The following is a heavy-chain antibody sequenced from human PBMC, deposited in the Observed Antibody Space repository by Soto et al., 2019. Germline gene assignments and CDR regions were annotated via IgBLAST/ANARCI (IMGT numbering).Heavy chain of an antibody. Sequence: QVKLVQSGAEVEKPGASVNVSCKASGYTFTTYYMHWVRQAPGQGLEWMGIINPSGGRTSYAQNFQGRVTMTRDTSTNTVYMQLRSLRSEDTAVYYCASGIAARPDYWGQGTLVTVSS. CDR2: INPSGGRT. D-gene: IGHD6-6*01. J-gene: IGHJ4*02. V-gene: IGHV1-46*01. CDR3: ASGIAARPDY. CDR1: GYTFTTYY.